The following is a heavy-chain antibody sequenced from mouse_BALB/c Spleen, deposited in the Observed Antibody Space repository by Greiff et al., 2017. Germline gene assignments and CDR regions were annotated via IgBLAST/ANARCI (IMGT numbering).Heavy chain of an antibody. V-gene: IGHV3-6*02. CDR1: GYSITSGYY. J-gene: IGHJ4*01. D-gene: IGHD2-14*01. CDR3: AYYRYDAMDY. Sequence: DVQLQESGPGLVKPSQSLSLTCSVTGYSITSGYYWNWIRQFPGNKLEWMGYISYDGSNNYNPSLKNRISITRDTSKNQFFLKLNSVTTEDTATYYCAYYRYDAMDYWGQGTSVTVSS. CDR2: ISYDGSN.